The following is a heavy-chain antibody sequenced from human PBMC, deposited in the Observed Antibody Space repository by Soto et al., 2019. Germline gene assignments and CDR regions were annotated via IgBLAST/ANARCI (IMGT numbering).Heavy chain of an antibody. CDR2: ISYDGSNK. V-gene: IGHV3-30*18. CDR3: AKDFVPNYASYYYYGMDV. CDR1: GFTFSSYG. Sequence: GGSLRLSCAASGFTFSSYGMHGVRQAPGKGLEWVAVISYDGSNKYYADSVKGRFTISRDNSKNTLYLQMNSLRAEDTAVYYCAKDFVPNYASYYYYGMDVWGQGTTVTVSS. D-gene: IGHD1-7*01. J-gene: IGHJ6*02.